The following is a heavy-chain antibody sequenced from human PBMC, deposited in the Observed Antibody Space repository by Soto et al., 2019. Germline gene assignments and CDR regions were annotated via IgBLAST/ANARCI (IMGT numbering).Heavy chain of an antibody. J-gene: IGHJ6*03. Sequence: PGESLKISCKGSGYSFTSYWIGWVRQMPGKGLEWMGIIYPGDSDTRYSPSFQGQVTISADKSISTAYLQWSSLKASDTAIYYCARSGCSSTSCYVGYYYYYMDVWGKGTTVTVSS. CDR2: IYPGDSDT. V-gene: IGHV5-51*01. CDR3: ARSGCSSTSCYVGYYYYYMDV. D-gene: IGHD2-2*01. CDR1: GYSFTSYW.